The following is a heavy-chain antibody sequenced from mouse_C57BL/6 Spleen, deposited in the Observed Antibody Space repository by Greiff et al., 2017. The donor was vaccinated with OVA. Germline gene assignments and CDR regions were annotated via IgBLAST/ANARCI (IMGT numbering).Heavy chain of an antibody. V-gene: IGHV1-63*01. CDR2: IYPGGGYT. Sequence: QVQLQQSGAELVRPGTSVKMSCKASGYTFTNYWIGWAKQRPGHGLEWIGDIYPGGGYTNSNEKFKGKATLTADKSSSTAYMQFSSLTSEDSAIYYCARFDGYYEAWFAYWGQGTLVTVSA. J-gene: IGHJ3*01. CDR1: GYTFTNYW. D-gene: IGHD2-3*01. CDR3: ARFDGYYEAWFAY.